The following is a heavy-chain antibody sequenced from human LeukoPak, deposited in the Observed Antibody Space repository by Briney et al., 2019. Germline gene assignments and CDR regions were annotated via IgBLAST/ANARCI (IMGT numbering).Heavy chain of an antibody. D-gene: IGHD6-19*01. CDR2: ISYDGSNK. CDR1: GFTFSSYG. V-gene: IGHV3-30*18. CDR3: AKEDLYSSGWLDY. Sequence: PGRSLRLSCAASGFTFSSYGMHWVRQAPGKGLEWVAVISYDGSNKYYADSVKGRFTISRDNSKNTLYLQMNSLRAEDTAVYYCAKEDLYSSGWLDYWGQGTLVTVSS. J-gene: IGHJ4*02.